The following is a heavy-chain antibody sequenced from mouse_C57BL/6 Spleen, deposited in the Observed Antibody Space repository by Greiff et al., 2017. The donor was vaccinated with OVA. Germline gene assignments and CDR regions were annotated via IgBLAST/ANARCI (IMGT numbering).Heavy chain of an antibody. J-gene: IGHJ2*01. Sequence: QVQLKESGPGILQPSQTLSLTCSFSGFSLSTFGMGVGWIRQPSGKGLEWLAHLWWDDDKYYNPALKSRLTISKDTSKNQVFLKIANVYTADTATYYCARIDSSGYDYFDYWGQGTTLTVSS. CDR1: GFSLSTFGMG. D-gene: IGHD3-2*02. CDR3: ARIDSSGYDYFDY. V-gene: IGHV8-8*01. CDR2: LWWDDDK.